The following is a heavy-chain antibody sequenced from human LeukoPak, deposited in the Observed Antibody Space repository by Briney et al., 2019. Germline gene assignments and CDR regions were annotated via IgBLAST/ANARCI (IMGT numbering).Heavy chain of an antibody. V-gene: IGHV1-69*13. CDR1: GGTFNNYA. CDR2: IIPLFRTA. J-gene: IGHJ6*02. D-gene: IGHD2-2*01. CDR3: ARIMEYCSSTSCYYGMDV. Sequence: ASVKVSCKTYGGTFNNYAINWVRQAPGQGLEWMGGIIPLFRTANYAQNFQGRLTITADESTRTAYMELSSLRSEDTAVYYCARIMEYCSSTSCYYGMDVWGQGTTVTVSS.